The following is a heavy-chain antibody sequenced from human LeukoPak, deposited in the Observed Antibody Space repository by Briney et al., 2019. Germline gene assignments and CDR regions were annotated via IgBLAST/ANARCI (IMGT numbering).Heavy chain of an antibody. J-gene: IGHJ4*02. V-gene: IGHV4-34*01. CDR2: INHSGST. CDR1: GGSFSGYY. Sequence: SETLSLTCAVYGGSFSGYYWSWIRQPPGKGLEWIGEINHSGSTNYNPSLKSRVTISVDTSKSQFSLKLSSVTAADTAVYYCASGKYSSGWYPLPCHYWGQGALVTVSS. CDR3: ASGKYSSGWYPLPCHY. D-gene: IGHD6-19*01.